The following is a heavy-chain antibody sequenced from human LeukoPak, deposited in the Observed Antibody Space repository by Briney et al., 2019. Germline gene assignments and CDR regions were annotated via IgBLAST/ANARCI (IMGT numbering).Heavy chain of an antibody. V-gene: IGHV3-7*01. J-gene: IGHJ4*02. D-gene: IGHD3-10*01. CDR1: GFTFSTYW. CDR3: ARDPNYYGSGSYFAYFDQ. Sequence: GGSLRLSCAASGFTFSTYWMSWVRQAPGKGLEWAANIKQDGSEKYYVDSVKGRFTISTDNAKNSLYLQMHSLRAEDTAVYYCARDPNYYGSGSYFAYFDQWGQGTLVTVSS. CDR2: IKQDGSEK.